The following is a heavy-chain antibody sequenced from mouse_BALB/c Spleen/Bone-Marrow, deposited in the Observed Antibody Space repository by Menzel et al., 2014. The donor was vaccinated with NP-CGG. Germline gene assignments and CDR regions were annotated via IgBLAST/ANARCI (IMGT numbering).Heavy chain of an antibody. CDR3: ARDSFLITRALDY. V-gene: IGHV2-6-7*01. D-gene: IGHD2-4*01. Sequence: VQGVESGPGLVAPSQSLSITCTVSGFSLTGYGVSWVRQPPGKGLEWLGMIWGDGSTDYNSALKSRLSTSKDNSKSQVFLKMNSLQTDDTARYYCARDSFLITRALDYWGQGTSVTVSS. J-gene: IGHJ4*01. CDR2: IWGDGST. CDR1: GFSLTGYG.